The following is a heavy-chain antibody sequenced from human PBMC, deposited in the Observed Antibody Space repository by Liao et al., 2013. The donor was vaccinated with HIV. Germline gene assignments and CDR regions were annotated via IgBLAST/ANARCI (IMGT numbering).Heavy chain of an antibody. V-gene: IGHV4-59*08. CDR2: VFHTGYT. CDR3: SMGVAIPITPGNEAFDI. CDR1: GGSMGGYY. Sequence: QVQLQESGPGLVKPSETLSLTCTVSGGSMGGYYWSWIRQSPVKGLEWIGYVFHTGYTNYSPSLQSRVTVSVDTSENTFSLRLRSVTAADTAVYYCSMGVAIPITPGNEAFDIWGEGTMVTVSS. D-gene: IGHD3-3*01. J-gene: IGHJ3*02.